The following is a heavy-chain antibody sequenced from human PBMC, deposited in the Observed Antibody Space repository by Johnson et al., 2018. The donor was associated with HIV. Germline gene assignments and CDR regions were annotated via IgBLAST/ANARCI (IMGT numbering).Heavy chain of an antibody. CDR1: GFTFSSHV. V-gene: IGHV3-30-3*01. CDR3: AKDLYSSSWTNDAFDI. CDR2: ISYDGNNK. J-gene: IGHJ3*02. D-gene: IGHD6-13*01. Sequence: QEQLVESGGGVVQPGRSLRLSCAASGFTFSSHVMHWVRQGPGKGLEWVAVISYDGNNKYYADSVKGRFTISRDNSKNTLYLQMNRLRAEDTAVYYCAKDLYSSSWTNDAFDIWGQGTMVTVSS.